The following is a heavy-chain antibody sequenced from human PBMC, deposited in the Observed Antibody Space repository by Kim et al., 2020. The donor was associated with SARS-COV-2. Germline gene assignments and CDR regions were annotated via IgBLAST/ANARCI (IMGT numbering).Heavy chain of an antibody. J-gene: IGHJ3*02. CDR1: GYTFTSYY. CDR3: ARELGYTAPHDAFDI. Sequence: ASVKVSCKASGYTFTSYYMHWVRQAPGQGLEWMGIINPSGGSTSYAQKFQGRVTMTRDTSTSTVYMELSSLRSEDTAVYYCARELGYTAPHDAFDIWGQGTMVTVSS. CDR2: INPSGGST. D-gene: IGHD5-18*01. V-gene: IGHV1-46*01.